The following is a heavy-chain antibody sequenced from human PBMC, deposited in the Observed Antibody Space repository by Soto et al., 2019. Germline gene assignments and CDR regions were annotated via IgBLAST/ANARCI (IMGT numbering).Heavy chain of an antibody. CDR1: GFTFSSYG. J-gene: IGHJ4*02. V-gene: IGHV3-30*18. CDR2: ISYDGSNK. CDR3: AKSWGYDLVQGDY. Sequence: QVQLVESGGGVVQPGRSLRLSCAASGFTFSSYGMHWVRQAPGKGLEWVAVISYDGSNKYYADSVKGRFTISRDNSKNTLYLQMNSLRAEDTAVYYCAKSWGYDLVQGDYWGQGTLVTVSS. D-gene: IGHD5-12*01.